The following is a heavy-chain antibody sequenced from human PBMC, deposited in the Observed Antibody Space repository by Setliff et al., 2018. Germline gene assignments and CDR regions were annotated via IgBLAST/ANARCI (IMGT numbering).Heavy chain of an antibody. V-gene: IGHV3-33*08. CDR2: IWDDGGNK. Sequence: GGSLRLSCAASGFTFSSYRMHWVRQAPGKGLEWVAVIWDDGGNKYHADSVKGRFTISRDNSKNTLYLQMNSLRPEDTAGYYCARTCSGSGCYAGLESWGQGTPVTVSS. D-gene: IGHD2-15*01. CDR1: GFTFSSYR. CDR3: ARTCSGSGCYAGLES. J-gene: IGHJ4*02.